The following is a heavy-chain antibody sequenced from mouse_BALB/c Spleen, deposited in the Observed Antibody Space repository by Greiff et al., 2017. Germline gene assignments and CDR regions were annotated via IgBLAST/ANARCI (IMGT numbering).Heavy chain of an antibody. CDR2: IYPGDGDT. J-gene: IGHJ3*01. CDR1: GYAFSSSW. Sequence: QVQLQQSGPGLVKPGASVKISCKASGYAFSSSWMNWVKQRPGQGLEWIGRIYPGDGDTNYNGKFKGKATLTADKSSSTAYMQLSSLTSVDSAVYFCARWGDGNYLAWFAYWGQGTLVTVSA. V-gene: IGHV1-82*01. D-gene: IGHD2-1*01. CDR3: ARWGDGNYLAWFAY.